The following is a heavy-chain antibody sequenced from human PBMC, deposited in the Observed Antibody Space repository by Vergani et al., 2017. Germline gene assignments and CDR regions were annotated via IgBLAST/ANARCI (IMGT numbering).Heavy chain of an antibody. CDR2: ISAYNGNT. V-gene: IGHV1-18*01. J-gene: IGHJ5*02. Sequence: QVQLVQSGAEVKKPGASVKVSCKASGYTFTSYGISWVRQAPGQGLEWMGWISAYNGNTNYAQKLQGRVTMTTDTSTSTAYMELRSLRSDDTAVYYCAGDLGYCSGGSCREYNWFDPWGQGTLVTVSS. D-gene: IGHD2-15*01. CDR3: AGDLGYCSGGSCREYNWFDP. CDR1: GYTFTSYG.